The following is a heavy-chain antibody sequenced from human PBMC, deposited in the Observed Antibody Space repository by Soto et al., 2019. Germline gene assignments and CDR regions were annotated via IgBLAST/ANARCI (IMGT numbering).Heavy chain of an antibody. CDR1: VFTFSSYA. D-gene: IGHD3-3*01. CDR3: ARDGVSITIFGVVIVNWFDP. J-gene: IGHJ5*02. V-gene: IGHV3-30-3*01. Sequence: GGSLRLSCAASVFTFSSYAMHWVRQAPGKGLEWVAVISYDGSNKYYADSVKGRFTISRDNSKNTLYLQMNSLRAEDTAVYYCARDGVSITIFGVVIVNWFDPWGQGTLVTVSS. CDR2: ISYDGSNK.